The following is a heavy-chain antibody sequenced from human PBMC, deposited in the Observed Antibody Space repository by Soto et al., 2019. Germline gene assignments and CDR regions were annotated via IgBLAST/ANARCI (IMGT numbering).Heavy chain of an antibody. CDR1: GYTFTKFG. D-gene: IGHD1-26*01. J-gene: IGHJ4*02. V-gene: IGHV1-18*01. CDR2: ISAYNGNT. Sequence: ASVKVSCKASGYTFTKFGISWVRQAPGQGLEWMGWISAYNGNTNYAQKFQGRVTMTTDTSTSTAYMEVRSLRFDDTAVYYCAGGRNPLYYRGQRSLVIVSS. CDR3: AGGRNPLYY.